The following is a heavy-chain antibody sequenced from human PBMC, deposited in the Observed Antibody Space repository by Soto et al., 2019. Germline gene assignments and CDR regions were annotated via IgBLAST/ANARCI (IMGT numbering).Heavy chain of an antibody. Sequence: SETLSLTCTVSGGSISSYYWSWIRQPPGKGLKWIGYIYYSGSTNYNPSLKSRVTISVDTSKNQFSLKLSSVTAADTAVYYCARDSSYYYGSGSYQGLDYWGQGTLVTVSS. D-gene: IGHD3-10*01. V-gene: IGHV4-59*01. CDR3: ARDSSYYYGSGSYQGLDY. CDR2: IYYSGST. J-gene: IGHJ4*02. CDR1: GGSISSYY.